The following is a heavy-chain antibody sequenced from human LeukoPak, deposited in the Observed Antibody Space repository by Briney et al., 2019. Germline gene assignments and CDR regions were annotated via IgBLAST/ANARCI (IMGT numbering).Heavy chain of an antibody. CDR3: TRGRGGITMVRGVSSYFDY. J-gene: IGHJ4*02. V-gene: IGHV3-49*04. CDR1: GFTFSIYS. D-gene: IGHD3-10*01. Sequence: GGSLRLSCVASGFTFSIYSMNWVRQAPGKGLEWVGFIRSKAYGGTTEYAASVKGRFTISRDDSNSNAYLQMNSLKPEDTAVYYCTRGRGGITMVRGVSSYFDYWGQGTLVTASS. CDR2: IRSKAYGGTT.